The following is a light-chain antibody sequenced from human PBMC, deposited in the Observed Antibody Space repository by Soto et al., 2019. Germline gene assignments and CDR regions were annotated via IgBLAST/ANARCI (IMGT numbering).Light chain of an antibody. CDR2: GAS. Sequence: EIVMTQSPATLSVSPGERATLSCRASQSVSNNLAWYQKKPDQAPRLLIYGASTRATGIPARFSGSGSGTEATLHISSLQSEDFALYYCKQYNNWWTFGQGTRVDLK. CDR3: KQYNNWWT. J-gene: IGKJ1*01. CDR1: QSVSNN. V-gene: IGKV3-15*01.